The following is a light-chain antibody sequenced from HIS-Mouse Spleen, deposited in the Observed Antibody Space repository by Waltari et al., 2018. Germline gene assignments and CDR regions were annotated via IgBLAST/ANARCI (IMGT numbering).Light chain of an antibody. CDR2: GNS. V-gene: IGLV1-40*01. Sequence: QSVLTQPPSVSGAPGQRVTISCTGSSSNIGAGYDVHWYQQLPGTAPNLLIYGNSNRPSGVPDRFSGSKSGTSASLAITGLQAEDDADYYCQSYDSSLSGSGVFGGGTKLTVL. CDR3: QSYDSSLSGSGV. CDR1: SSNIGAGYD. J-gene: IGLJ3*02.